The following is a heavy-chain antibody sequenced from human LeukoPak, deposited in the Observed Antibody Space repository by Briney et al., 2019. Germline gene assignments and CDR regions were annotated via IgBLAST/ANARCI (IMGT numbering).Heavy chain of an antibody. V-gene: IGHV3-48*04. J-gene: IGHJ4*02. CDR2: ISSSSSTI. Sequence: GGSLRLSCAASGFTFSSYSMNWVRQAPGKGLEWVSYISSSSSTIYYADSVKGRFTISRDNAKNSLYLQMNSLRAEDTAVYYCASLNYDFWSGYPRPFSFDYWGQGTLVTVSS. CDR3: ASLNYDFWSGYPRPFSFDY. CDR1: GFTFSSYS. D-gene: IGHD3-3*01.